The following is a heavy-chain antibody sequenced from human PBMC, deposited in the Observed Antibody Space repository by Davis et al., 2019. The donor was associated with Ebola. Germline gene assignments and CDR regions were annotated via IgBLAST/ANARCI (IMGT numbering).Heavy chain of an antibody. CDR2: TSYDGGNR. Sequence: GESLKISCAASGFTFSSYGMHWVRQAPGKGLEWVAVTSYDGGNRYYADFVKGRFTISRDNSKNTLYLQMNSLRDEDTAVYYCAKHGPENFGLDVWGQGTTVNVSS. CDR3: AKHGPENFGLDV. D-gene: IGHD3-10*01. V-gene: IGHV3-30*18. J-gene: IGHJ6*02. CDR1: GFTFSSYG.